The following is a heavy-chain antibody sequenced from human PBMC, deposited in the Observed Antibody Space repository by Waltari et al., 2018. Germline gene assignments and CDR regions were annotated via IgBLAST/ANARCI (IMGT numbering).Heavy chain of an antibody. CDR1: GFSFSDYY. J-gene: IGHJ3*02. V-gene: IGHV3-72*01. Sequence: VQLVESGGGLVNPGGSLRLSCAASGFSFSDYYMTWIRQAPGKGLEWVGRSTGKATSYTTQYAPSMKDRFTVSRDESKNTLYLQMNSLRTEDTAVYYCARGFRSFDIWGQGTMVTVSS. CDR2: STGKATSYTT. CDR3: ARGFRSFDI.